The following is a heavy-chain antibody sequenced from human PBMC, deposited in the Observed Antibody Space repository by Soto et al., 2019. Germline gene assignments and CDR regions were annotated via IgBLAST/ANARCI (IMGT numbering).Heavy chain of an antibody. CDR3: ARENRRDFDY. V-gene: IGHV1-2*04. Sequence: ASVKVSCKASGYTFTSYYMHWVRQAPGQGLEWMGWINPNSGDTNYAQQFQGWVTMTRDTSISTAYMELSRLRSDDTAVYYCARENRRDFDYWGQGTLVTVSS. CDR1: GYTFTSYY. CDR2: INPNSGDT. J-gene: IGHJ4*02.